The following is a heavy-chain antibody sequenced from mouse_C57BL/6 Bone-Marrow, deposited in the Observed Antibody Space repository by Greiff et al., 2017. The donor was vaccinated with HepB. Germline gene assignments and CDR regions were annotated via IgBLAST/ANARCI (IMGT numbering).Heavy chain of an antibody. D-gene: IGHD1-1*01. V-gene: IGHV5-15*01. CDR3: ARARHYGSSYGYFDV. CDR1: GFTFSDYG. J-gene: IGHJ1*03. CDR2: ISNLAYSI. Sequence: EVQRVESGGGLVQPGGSLKLSCAASGFTFSDYGMAWVRQAPRKGPEWVAFISNLAYSIYYADTVTGRFTISRENAKNTLYLEMSSLRSEDTAMYYCARARHYGSSYGYFDVWGTGTTVTVSS.